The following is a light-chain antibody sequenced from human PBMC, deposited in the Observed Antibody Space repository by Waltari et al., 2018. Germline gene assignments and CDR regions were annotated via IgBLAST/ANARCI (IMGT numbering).Light chain of an antibody. CDR3: QQYNTYSPGPT. CDR1: QSILTL. Sequence: DIQMTQSPSPLSASVGERVTITCRASQSILTLLAWYHQKPGKAPRLLMYNASSLQSGVPARFSGSGSGTEFTLTISSLQPDDFATYYCQQYNTYSPGPTFGGGTKVEIK. V-gene: IGKV1-5*03. J-gene: IGKJ4*01. CDR2: NAS.